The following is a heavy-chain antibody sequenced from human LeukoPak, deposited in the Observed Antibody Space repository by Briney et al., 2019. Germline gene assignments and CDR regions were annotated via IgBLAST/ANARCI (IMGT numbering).Heavy chain of an antibody. Sequence: GGSLRLSCVASEFTFSSYGMHWVRQAPGKGLEWVAFIRYDGSNKYYADSVKGRFTISRDNSKNTLYLQMNSLRAEDTAVYYCAKDEDYGDYGVYWGQGTLVTVSS. D-gene: IGHD4-17*01. CDR1: EFTFSSYG. J-gene: IGHJ4*02. CDR3: AKDEDYGDYGVY. V-gene: IGHV3-30*02. CDR2: IRYDGSNK.